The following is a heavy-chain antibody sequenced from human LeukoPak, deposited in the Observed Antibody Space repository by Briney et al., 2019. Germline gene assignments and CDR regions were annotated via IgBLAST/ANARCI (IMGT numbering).Heavy chain of an antibody. D-gene: IGHD6-19*01. CDR3: VKDGIAVAEPDF. CDR2: IQNDGSNK. CDR1: GFKFSDYG. J-gene: IGHJ4*02. Sequence: GGSLRLSCAASGFKFSDYGFHWVRQAPGKGLDWATFIQNDGSNKYYADSVRGRFTISRDNSRNTLFLQMKSLTAEDAARYYCVKDGIAVAEPDFWGQGVLAIVSS. V-gene: IGHV3-30*02.